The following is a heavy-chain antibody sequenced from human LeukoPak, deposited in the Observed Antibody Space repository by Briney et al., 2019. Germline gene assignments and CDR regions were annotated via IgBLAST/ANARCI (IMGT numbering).Heavy chain of an antibody. CDR3: AKSSREVMAMMDV. J-gene: IGHJ6*04. V-gene: IGHV3-21*01. D-gene: IGHD3-16*01. CDR1: GFTFSNYS. Sequence: GGSLRLSCAASGFTFSNYSMNWVRQAPGKGLEWVSSISSRSTYIYHADSVKGRFTISRDNANKSLFLQMNSLRPEDTAVYFCAKSSREVMAMMDVWGKGTTVTVSS. CDR2: ISSRSTYI.